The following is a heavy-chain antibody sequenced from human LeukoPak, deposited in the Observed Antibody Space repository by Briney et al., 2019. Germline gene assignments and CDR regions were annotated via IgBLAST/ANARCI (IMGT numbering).Heavy chain of an antibody. CDR3: ATVPVPSRGYSYGYGFDY. CDR1: GYTLTELS. Sequence: ASVKVSCKVSGYTLTELSMHWVRQAPGKGLEWMGGFDPEDGETIYAQKFQGRVTMTEDTSTDTAYMELSSLRSEDTAVYYCATVPVPSRGYSYGYGFDYWGQGTLVTVSS. CDR2: FDPEDGET. V-gene: IGHV1-24*01. D-gene: IGHD5-18*01. J-gene: IGHJ4*02.